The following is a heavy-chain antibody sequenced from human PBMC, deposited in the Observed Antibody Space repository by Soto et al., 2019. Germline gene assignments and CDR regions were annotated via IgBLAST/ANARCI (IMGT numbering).Heavy chain of an antibody. CDR1: GGSITSINYY. V-gene: IGHV4-39*01. Sequence: TLSLTCTVSGGSITSINYYWGWIRQPPGKGLEWIGSIYYSETTYYNPSLKSRVTISLDTSKNQFSLKLSSVTAADTAVYYCISRTVTSFNAFDIWGQGTMVTVSS. J-gene: IGHJ3*02. CDR2: IYYSETT. D-gene: IGHD4-17*01. CDR3: ISRTVTSFNAFDI.